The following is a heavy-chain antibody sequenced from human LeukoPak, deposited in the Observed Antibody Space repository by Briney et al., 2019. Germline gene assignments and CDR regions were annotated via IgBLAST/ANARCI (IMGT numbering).Heavy chain of an antibody. CDR2: INSDGSST. J-gene: IGHJ6*03. Sequence: PGGSLRLSCAASGFTFSSYWMHWVRQAPGKGLVWVSRINSDGSSTSYADSVKGRFTISRDNSKNTLYLQMNSLRAEDTAVYYCARARDNYYDSSGYYYHYYYYMDVWGKGTTVTISS. CDR3: ARARDNYYDSSGYYYHYYYYMDV. D-gene: IGHD3-22*01. CDR1: GFTFSSYW. V-gene: IGHV3-74*01.